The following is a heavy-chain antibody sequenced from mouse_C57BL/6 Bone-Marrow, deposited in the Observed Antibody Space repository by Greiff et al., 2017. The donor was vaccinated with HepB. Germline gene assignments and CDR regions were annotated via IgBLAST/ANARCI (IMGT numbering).Heavy chain of an antibody. CDR1: GYTFTDYN. V-gene: IGHV1-18*01. D-gene: IGHD1-1*01. CDR2: INPNNGGT. CDR3: ARKGHYYGSSSWFAY. J-gene: IGHJ3*01. Sequence: VQLQQSGPELVKPGASVKIPCKASGYTFTDYNMDWVKQSHGKSLEWIGDINPNNGGTIYNQKFKGKATLTVDKSSSTAYMELRSLTSEDTAVYYCARKGHYYGSSSWFAYWGQGTLVTVSA.